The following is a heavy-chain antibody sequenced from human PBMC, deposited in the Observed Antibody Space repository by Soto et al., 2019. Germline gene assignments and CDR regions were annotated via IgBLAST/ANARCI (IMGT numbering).Heavy chain of an antibody. D-gene: IGHD6-19*01. J-gene: IGHJ4*02. CDR2: ISYDGSNK. CDR1: GFTFNNSG. CDR3: SKDRDSSGWYVLDY. Sequence: ESGGGVVQPGRSLRLSCAASGFTFNNSGMHWVRQAPGKGLEWVAVISYDGSNKYYADSVKGRFTISRDNSKNTLYLQMNSLRPEDTAVYYCSKDRDSSGWYVLDYWGQGTLVAVSS. V-gene: IGHV3-30*18.